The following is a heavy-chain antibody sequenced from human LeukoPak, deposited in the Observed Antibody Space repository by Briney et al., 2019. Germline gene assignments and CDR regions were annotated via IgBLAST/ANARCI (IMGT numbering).Heavy chain of an antibody. CDR1: GGSISSYY. D-gene: IGHD6-6*01. Sequence: SETLSLTCTVSGGSISSYYWSWIRQPVGKGLEWIGRIYTSGSTNYNPSLKSRVTMSVGTSKNQFSLKLSSVTAADTAVYYCARDTGPSIAARRGTFDIRGQGTMVTVSS. CDR3: ARDTGPSIAARRGTFDI. J-gene: IGHJ3*02. CDR2: IYTSGST. V-gene: IGHV4-4*07.